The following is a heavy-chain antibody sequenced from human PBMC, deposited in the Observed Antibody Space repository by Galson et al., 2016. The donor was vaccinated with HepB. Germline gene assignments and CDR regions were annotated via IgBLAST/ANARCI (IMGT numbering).Heavy chain of an antibody. V-gene: IGHV3-72*01. D-gene: IGHD1-1*01. CDR3: TRVLLVTTVFYGMDV. CDR1: GLTFSDHY. Sequence: SLRLSCAASGLTFSDHYMDWVRQAPGKGLEWVARSRNRLHSFTTEYAAYVKGRFTISRDDSRSSLYIQMNSLKTEDTAVYYSTRVLLVTTVFYGMDVWGQGTTVTVSS. CDR2: SRNRLHSFTT. J-gene: IGHJ6*02.